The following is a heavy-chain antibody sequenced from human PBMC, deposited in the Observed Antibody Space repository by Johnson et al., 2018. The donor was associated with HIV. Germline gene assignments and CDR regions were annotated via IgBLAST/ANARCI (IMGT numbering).Heavy chain of an antibody. CDR2: LNWNAGST. CDR3: AKDPVARGFVFDGFDM. Sequence: VQLVESGGGVVRPGGSLRLSCEGSGFMFDDYGMSWVRQGPGEGLEWVSGLNWNAGSTGYADSVKGRFSIFRDNSENTLYLQMNSLRAEDTAVYYCAKDPVARGFVFDGFDMWGQGTMVTVS. D-gene: IGHD5-12*01. V-gene: IGHV3-20*04. J-gene: IGHJ3*02. CDR1: GFMFDDYG.